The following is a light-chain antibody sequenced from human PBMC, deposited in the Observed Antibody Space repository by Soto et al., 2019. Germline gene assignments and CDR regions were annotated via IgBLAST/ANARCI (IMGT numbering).Light chain of an antibody. J-gene: IGKJ5*01. Sequence: FVLTQSPGTLSLSPGERATLSCRASQSVGSSLAWYQQRPGQAPRLLIYDAFIRATGIPARFSGSESGTDFTLTISSLEPEDFAVYYCQQRSNWPLTFGQGTRLEIK. CDR3: QQRSNWPLT. CDR2: DAF. CDR1: QSVGSS. V-gene: IGKV3-11*01.